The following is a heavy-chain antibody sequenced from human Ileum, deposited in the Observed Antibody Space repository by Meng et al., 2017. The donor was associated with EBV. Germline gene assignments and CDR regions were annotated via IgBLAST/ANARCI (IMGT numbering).Heavy chain of an antibody. J-gene: IGHJ4*02. CDR3: ARNVPGTSAYYD. CDR2: IYYSGST. CDR1: GYTISSTNW. D-gene: IGHD3-22*01. V-gene: IGHV4-28*01. Sequence: QGAGPDLCNPPPPLSLPCAVSGYTISSTNWWGGIRQPPGKGLEWIGYIYYSGSTSYNPSLKSRVTMSVDTSKNQFSLNLNSVTAVDTAVYYCARNVPGTSAYYDWGQGTLVTVSS.